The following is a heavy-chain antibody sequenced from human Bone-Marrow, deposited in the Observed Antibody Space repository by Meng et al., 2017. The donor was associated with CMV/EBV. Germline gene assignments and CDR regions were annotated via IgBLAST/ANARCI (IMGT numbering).Heavy chain of an antibody. CDR1: GSRFAGYW. J-gene: IGHJ4*02. V-gene: IGHV5-51*01. D-gene: IGHD2-2*01. CDR2: IYPGDSDT. CDR3: ARGPTSISYPMWLDS. Sequence: SGSRFAGYWIGWVRPVPGKGLEWMGIIYPGDSDTKYSPSFRGQVTISADNSLTTAYLQWSSLKASDTAMYYCARGPTSISYPMWLDSWGQGTLVTVSS.